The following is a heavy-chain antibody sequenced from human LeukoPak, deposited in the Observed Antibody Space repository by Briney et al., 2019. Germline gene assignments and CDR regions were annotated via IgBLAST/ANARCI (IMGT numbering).Heavy chain of an antibody. CDR3: SRDKFKDFWGGQL. D-gene: IGHD3-3*01. V-gene: IGHV3-49*04. CDR2: IRSKAYGGTI. J-gene: IGHJ4*02. Sequence: GGSLRLSCIGSGFNFDDYLMNWVRQAPGKGLEWVGFIRSKAYGGTIEYAASVKGRFTISRDDSKSIAYLQMSSLKTEDTGVYYCSRDKFKDFWGGQLWGQGTLVTVSS. CDR1: GFNFDDYL.